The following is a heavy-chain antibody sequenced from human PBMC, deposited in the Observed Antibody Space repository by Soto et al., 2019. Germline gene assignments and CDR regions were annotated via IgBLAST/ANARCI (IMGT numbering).Heavy chain of an antibody. Sequence: KASETLSLTCAVYGGSFSGYYWSWIRQPPGKGLEWIGEINHSGSTNCNPSLKSRVTISVDTSKNQFSLKLSSVTAADTAVYYCARGLGGGDYADWFDPWGQGTLVTVSS. CDR3: ARGLGGGDYADWFDP. CDR1: GGSFSGYY. J-gene: IGHJ5*02. D-gene: IGHD4-17*01. V-gene: IGHV4-34*01. CDR2: INHSGST.